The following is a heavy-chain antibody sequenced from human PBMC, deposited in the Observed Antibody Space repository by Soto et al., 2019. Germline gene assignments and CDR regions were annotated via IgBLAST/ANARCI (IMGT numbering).Heavy chain of an antibody. V-gene: IGHV1-69*01. D-gene: IGHD3-16*01. CDR2: IIPIFDTP. CDR1: GGTFKMYA. CDR3: ARSIGSGGVMGGFDY. J-gene: IGHJ4*02. Sequence: QVQLVQSGVEVKKPGSAVKVSCKASGGTFKMYAMNWVRQAAGQGLEWIGGIIPIFDTPNYAQQFQGRVTITVDESTSTAYMELSSLRSEDTAIYYCARSIGSGGVMGGFDYWGQGTQVNVSS.